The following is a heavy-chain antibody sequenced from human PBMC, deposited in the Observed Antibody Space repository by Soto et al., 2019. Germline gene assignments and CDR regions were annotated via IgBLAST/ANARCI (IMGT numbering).Heavy chain of an antibody. CDR2: INHSGST. CDR3: ARGPGYCSSNSCYTGTWFDP. Sequence: PSETLSLTCAVYGGSFSGYYWSWIRQPPGKGLEWIGEINHSGSTNYNPSLKSRVTISVDTSKNQFSLKLSSVTAADTAVYYCARGPGYCSSNSCYTGTWFDPWGQGTLVTVSS. CDR1: GGSFSGYY. V-gene: IGHV4-34*01. D-gene: IGHD2-2*02. J-gene: IGHJ5*02.